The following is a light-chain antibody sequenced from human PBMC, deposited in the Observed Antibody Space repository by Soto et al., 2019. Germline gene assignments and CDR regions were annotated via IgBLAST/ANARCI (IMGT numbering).Light chain of an antibody. Sequence: DIQMTQSPSTLSASVGDRVTITCRASQSISSWLAWYQQKPGKAPKLLIYKASNLESGVPSRFSGSESGTESTLTISSLQPDDFATYYCQQYNGYSATFGGGTKVEVK. CDR1: QSISSW. CDR3: QQYNGYSAT. V-gene: IGKV1-5*03. J-gene: IGKJ4*01. CDR2: KAS.